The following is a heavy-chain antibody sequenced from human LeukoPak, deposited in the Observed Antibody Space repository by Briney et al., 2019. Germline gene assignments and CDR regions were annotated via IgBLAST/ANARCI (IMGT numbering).Heavy chain of an antibody. J-gene: IGHJ4*02. CDR1: GFTVSSNY. CDR3: AKDRFGSTVVREFDY. D-gene: IGHD4-23*01. CDR2: VSGSGDVT. V-gene: IGHV3-23*01. Sequence: PGGSLRLSCAASGFTVSSNYMSWVRQAPGKGLEWVSAVSGSGDVTYYADSLKGRFTISRDNSKTTLYLQMNSLRAEDTAVYYCAKDRFGSTVVREFDYWGQGTLVTVSS.